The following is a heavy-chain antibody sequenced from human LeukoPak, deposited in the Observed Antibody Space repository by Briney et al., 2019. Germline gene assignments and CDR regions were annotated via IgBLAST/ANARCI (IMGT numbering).Heavy chain of an antibody. CDR2: IGGTGTTT. V-gene: IGHV3-23*01. Sequence: GGSLRLSCAASGFSFSIFAINWVRQAPGKGLEWVSGIGGTGTTTYYADSVKSRFTISRDNSKNTVFLQLSSLSAEDTAVYYCARDPKPAHCSSTSCYVSNWFDPWGQGTLVTVSS. D-gene: IGHD2-2*01. CDR1: GFSFSIFA. CDR3: ARDPKPAHCSSTSCYVSNWFDP. J-gene: IGHJ5*02.